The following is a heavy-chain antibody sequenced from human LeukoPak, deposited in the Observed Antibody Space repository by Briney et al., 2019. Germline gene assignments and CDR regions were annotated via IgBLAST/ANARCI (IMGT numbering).Heavy chain of an antibody. Sequence: SETLSLTCAVSGVSFSGYYCSWGCEPPGKGLEWRWEINLSASTNYNPSLKSRVYLSADTSKSQFSLRLSSVTAADPAVYYCARFRQKGVPAAMPDGMDVWGQGTTVTVSS. CDR1: GVSFSGYY. CDR2: INLSAST. CDR3: ARFRQKGVPAAMPDGMDV. J-gene: IGHJ6*02. D-gene: IGHD2-2*01. V-gene: IGHV4-34*01.